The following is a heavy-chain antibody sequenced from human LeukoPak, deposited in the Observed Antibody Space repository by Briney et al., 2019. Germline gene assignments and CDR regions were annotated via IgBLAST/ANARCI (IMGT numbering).Heavy chain of an antibody. J-gene: IGHJ5*02. CDR1: GFTFSRNG. CDR3: ARDDSVPMSKLDP. Sequence: GRSLRLSCAASGFTFSRNGMHWARQAPGKGLEWMAIIWYDGTNRYYADSVKGRFTISRDNSKNTLYLEMNSLRVEDTAVYYCARDDSVPMSKLDPWGQGTLVTVSS. D-gene: IGHD2-21*02. CDR2: IWYDGTNR. V-gene: IGHV3-33*01.